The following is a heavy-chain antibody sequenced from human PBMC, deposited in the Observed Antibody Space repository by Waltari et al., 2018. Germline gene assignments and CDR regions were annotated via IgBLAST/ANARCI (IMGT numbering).Heavy chain of an antibody. CDR2: ISAYNGNT. D-gene: IGHD6-19*01. V-gene: IGHV1-18*01. Sequence: QVQLVQSGAEVKKPGASVKVSCKASGYTFTSYGISWVRQAPGQGLEWMGWISAYNGNTNYAQKLQGRVTMTTDTSTSTAYMELRSLRSDDTAVYYCARDLPTLAVADLNDAFDIWGQGTMVTVSS. CDR1: GYTFTSYG. J-gene: IGHJ3*02. CDR3: ARDLPTLAVADLNDAFDI.